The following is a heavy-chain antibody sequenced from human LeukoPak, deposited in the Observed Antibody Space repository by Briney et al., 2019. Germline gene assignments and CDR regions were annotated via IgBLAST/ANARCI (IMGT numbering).Heavy chain of an antibody. V-gene: IGHV4-61*01. CDR2: IYYSGST. Sequence: SETLSLTCTVSGGSISSSSYYWGWIRQPPGKGLEWIGYIYYSGSTNYNPSLKSRVTISLDTSKNQFSLKLSSVTAADTAMYYCARDGGKHYDILTGFAHWGQGTLVTVSS. D-gene: IGHD3-9*01. CDR1: GGSISSSSYY. J-gene: IGHJ5*02. CDR3: ARDGGKHYDILTGFAH.